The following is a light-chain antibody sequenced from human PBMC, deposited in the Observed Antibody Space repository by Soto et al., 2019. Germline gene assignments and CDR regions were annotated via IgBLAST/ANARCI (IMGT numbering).Light chain of an antibody. CDR3: MQGTHWPIT. J-gene: IGKJ5*01. CDR1: HRLVPSEGIAC. Sequence: EVVMLITTLSLPVTPGHPSSIYSGSAHRLVPSEGIACVSLVQQGAGRSRRRLMYKVSNLDSRVPAIFIGSGSGTDFGLKRSRVEEEDVGVYYFMQGTHWPITFGEGTRREIK. CDR2: KVS. V-gene: IGKV2-30*02.